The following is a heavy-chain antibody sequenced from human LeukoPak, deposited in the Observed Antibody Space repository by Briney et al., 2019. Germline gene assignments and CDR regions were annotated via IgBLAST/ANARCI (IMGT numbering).Heavy chain of an antibody. J-gene: IGHJ4*02. CDR1: GFTFSSYW. V-gene: IGHV3-74*01. Sequence: PGGSLRLSCAASGFTFSSYWMHWVRQAPGKGLVWVSRINSDGSSTSYADSVKGRFTISRDNAKNTMYLQMTSLRAEDTAVYYCARASQSYDILTGYYNAFYFDYWGQGTLLTVSS. D-gene: IGHD3-9*01. CDR3: ARASQSYDILTGYYNAFYFDY. CDR2: INSDGSST.